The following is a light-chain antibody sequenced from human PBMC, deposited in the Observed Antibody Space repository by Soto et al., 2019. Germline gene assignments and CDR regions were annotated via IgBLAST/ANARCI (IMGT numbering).Light chain of an antibody. J-gene: IGLJ1*01. Sequence: QSVLTQPASVSGSPGQSITISCTGTSSDVGGYNFVSWYQHHPGKAQKLKIYDVSNRPSGVSNRFSGSKSGNTASLTNSGLQAEDEADYYCTSYTTSITYVFGTGTKVTVL. CDR1: SSDVGGYNF. V-gene: IGLV2-14*03. CDR3: TSYTTSITYV. CDR2: DVS.